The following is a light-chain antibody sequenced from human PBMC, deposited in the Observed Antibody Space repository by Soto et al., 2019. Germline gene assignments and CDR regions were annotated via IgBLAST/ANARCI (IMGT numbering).Light chain of an antibody. CDR3: QNYNSAPIT. J-gene: IGKJ5*01. CDR2: GES. Sequence: DIQMTQSPSSLSSSLGDSVTITCRASQGISIYLAWYQQAAGKVPKHLIYGESKLQSGVPYRFRGGGSGTNLNLTISRLQPEDVGTYYCQNYNSAPITCGQGTRLEIK. V-gene: IGKV1-27*01. CDR1: QGISIY.